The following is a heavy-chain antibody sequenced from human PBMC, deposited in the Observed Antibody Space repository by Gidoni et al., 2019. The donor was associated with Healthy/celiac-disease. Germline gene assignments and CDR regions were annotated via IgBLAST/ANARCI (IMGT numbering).Heavy chain of an antibody. CDR2: IDHSDSYT. CDR3: ARHVGRRVYFDY. D-gene: IGHD2-15*01. V-gene: IGHV5-10-1*03. Sequence: EVQLVQSGAEVKKPGSSLRISCNVSGYSFTRYWISWVRQMPGKGLEWMGRIDHSDSYTNYSPSFQGHVTISADKSISTADLQWSSLKDSDTDMYYCARHVGRRVYFDYWGQGTLVTVSS. CDR1: GYSFTRYW. J-gene: IGHJ4*02.